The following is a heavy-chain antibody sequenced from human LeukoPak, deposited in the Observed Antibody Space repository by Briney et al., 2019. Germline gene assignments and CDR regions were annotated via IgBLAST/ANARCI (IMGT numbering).Heavy chain of an antibody. D-gene: IGHD6-19*01. CDR3: AKQTTKSSGCEFDP. V-gene: IGHV4-39*01. CDR1: GGSISSSTHY. J-gene: IGHJ5*02. Sequence: PSETLSFTCTVSGGSISSSTHYWGWIRQPPGKGLEWIGCIYYSGTTYYNPSLKSRVTISVDTSKSHFSLKLSSVTAADTAVYYCAKQTTKSSGCEFDPWGQGTLVTVSS. CDR2: IYYSGTT.